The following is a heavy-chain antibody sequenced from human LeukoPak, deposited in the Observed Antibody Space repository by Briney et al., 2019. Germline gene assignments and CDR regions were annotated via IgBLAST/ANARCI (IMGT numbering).Heavy chain of an antibody. Sequence: GGSLRVSCAASGFTFSTYNMNWVRQAPGKGLEWVSYITSSSGTIHYADSVKGRFTISRDNAKNSLYLQMNSLRAEDTAVYYCASLTTVVTPFDYWGQGTLIAVSS. CDR3: ASLTTVVTPFDY. CDR2: ITSSSGTI. D-gene: IGHD4-23*01. V-gene: IGHV3-48*04. CDR1: GFTFSTYN. J-gene: IGHJ4*02.